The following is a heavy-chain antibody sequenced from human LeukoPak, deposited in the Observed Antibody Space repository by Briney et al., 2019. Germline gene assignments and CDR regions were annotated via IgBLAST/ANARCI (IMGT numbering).Heavy chain of an antibody. J-gene: IGHJ4*02. D-gene: IGHD3-22*01. CDR2: IYSGGIT. Sequence: GGSLRLSCAASGFTVSSNYMSWVRQAPGKGLEWVSVIYSGGITYYADSVKGRFTISRDNSKNTLYLQMNSLRGEDTAVYYCAKVDSSGYYYGYFDYWGQGTLVTVSS. CDR3: AKVDSSGYYYGYFDY. CDR1: GFTVSSNY. V-gene: IGHV3-53*01.